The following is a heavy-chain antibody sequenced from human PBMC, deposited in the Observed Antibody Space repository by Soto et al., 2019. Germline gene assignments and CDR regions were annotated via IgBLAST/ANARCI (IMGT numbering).Heavy chain of an antibody. J-gene: IGHJ3*02. D-gene: IGHD4-17*01. CDR1: GFTFDDYA. CDR2: ISWNSGSI. V-gene: IGHV3-9*01. Sequence: EVQLVESGGGLVQPGRSLRLSCAASGFTFDDYAMHWVRQAPGKGLEWVSGISWNSGSIGYADSVKGRSTISRDNAKNTLYLQMNSLRAEDTALYYCAKERGAVTTRAFDIWGQGTMVIVSS. CDR3: AKERGAVTTRAFDI.